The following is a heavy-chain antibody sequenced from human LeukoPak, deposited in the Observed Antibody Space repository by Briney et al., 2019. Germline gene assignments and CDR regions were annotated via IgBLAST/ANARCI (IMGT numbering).Heavy chain of an antibody. J-gene: IGHJ4*02. Sequence: GGSLRLSCAASGFTFSSYAMSWVRQAPGKGLEWVSAISGSGGSTYYADSVKGRFTISRDNSKNTLYLQMNSLRAEDTAVYYCAKGVLLWFGELPGSLFDYWGQGTLLTVSS. D-gene: IGHD3-10*01. CDR1: GFTFSSYA. V-gene: IGHV3-23*01. CDR2: ISGSGGST. CDR3: AKGVLLWFGELPGSLFDY.